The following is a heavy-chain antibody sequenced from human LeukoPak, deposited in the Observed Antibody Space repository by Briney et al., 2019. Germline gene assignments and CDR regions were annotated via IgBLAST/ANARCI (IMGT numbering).Heavy chain of an antibody. D-gene: IGHD6-19*01. Sequence: ASVKVSCKASGYTFTGYYMHWVRQAPGQGLEWVGWINPKSGGTNYAQKFQGRVTTTSDTSITTVYMELSRLRSGDTAVYYCARRVFSGWGYYFDYWGQGTLVTVSS. CDR1: GYTFTGYY. CDR2: INPKSGGT. CDR3: ARRVFSGWGYYFDY. J-gene: IGHJ4*02. V-gene: IGHV1-2*02.